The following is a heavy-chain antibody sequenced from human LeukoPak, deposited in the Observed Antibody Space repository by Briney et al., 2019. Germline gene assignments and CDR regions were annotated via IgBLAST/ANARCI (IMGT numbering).Heavy chain of an antibody. V-gene: IGHV3-15*01. Sequence: GGSLRLSCAASGFTFSNAWMSWVRQAPGKGLEWVGRIKSKTDGGTTDYAAPVKGRFTISRDDSKNTLYLQMNSLETEDTAVYYCTTGIAAAGNHDYWGQGTLVTVSS. J-gene: IGHJ4*02. CDR3: TTGIAAAGNHDY. CDR1: GFTFSNAW. D-gene: IGHD6-13*01. CDR2: IKSKTDGGTT.